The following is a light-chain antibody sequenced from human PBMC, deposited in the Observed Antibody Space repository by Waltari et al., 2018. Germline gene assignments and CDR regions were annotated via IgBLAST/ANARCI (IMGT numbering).Light chain of an antibody. J-gene: IGKJ4*01. Sequence: DIVMTQSPSTLSVSLGERVTLSCWASQSIKTNVAWYQQKPGQAPRLLIYDASTWATDTPARCSGSGSGTDFTLTISSLQSEDFAVYCCQQYHHWSTFGGGTKVEI. V-gene: IGKV3-15*01. CDR2: DAS. CDR3: QQYHHWST. CDR1: QSIKTN.